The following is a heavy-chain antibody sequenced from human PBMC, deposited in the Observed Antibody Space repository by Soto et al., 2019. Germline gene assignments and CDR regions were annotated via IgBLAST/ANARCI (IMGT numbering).Heavy chain of an antibody. CDR1: GFTFSSYA. CDR2: ISGSGGST. D-gene: IGHD3-22*01. J-gene: IGHJ4*02. V-gene: IGHV3-23*01. Sequence: GGSLRLSCAASGFTFSSYAMSWVRQAPGKGLEWVSAISGSGGSTYYADSVKGRFTISRDNSKNTLYLQMNSLRAEDTAVYYCAKDPGPRPTYYYDSSGYYLTLKRDYWGQGTLVTVSS. CDR3: AKDPGPRPTYYYDSSGYYLTLKRDY.